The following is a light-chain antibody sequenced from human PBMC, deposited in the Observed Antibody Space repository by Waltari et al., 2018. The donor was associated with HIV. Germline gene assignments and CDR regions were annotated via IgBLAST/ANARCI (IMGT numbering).Light chain of an antibody. CDR1: QSLLQSNGYNY. CDR3: MQAVQTPPT. CDR2: LGS. V-gene: IGKV2-28*01. J-gene: IGKJ1*01. Sequence: EIVMIQSPLSLPVTPGEPASISCRSSQSLLQSNGYNYLDLYLQKPGQSPQLLIYLGSNRASGVPDRFSGSGSGTDFTLTISRVEAEDVGIYYCMQAVQTPPTFGQGTRVEIK.